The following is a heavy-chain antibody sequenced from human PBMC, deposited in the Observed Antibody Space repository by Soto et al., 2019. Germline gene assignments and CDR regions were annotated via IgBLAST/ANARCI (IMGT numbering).Heavy chain of an antibody. V-gene: IGHV3-23*01. J-gene: IGHJ2*01. Sequence: EGQLLESGGGLVQPWGSLRLSCAASGFTFNSYAMSWVRQAPEAGLEWVSTISAVGGSTYYADSVKGRFTISRDNSKNTLYLQMNSLRADDTAVYYCAKLSTGSYWYFDLWGRGTLVTVSS. CDR1: GFTFNSYA. CDR3: AKLSTGSYWYFDL. D-gene: IGHD6-19*01. CDR2: ISAVGGST.